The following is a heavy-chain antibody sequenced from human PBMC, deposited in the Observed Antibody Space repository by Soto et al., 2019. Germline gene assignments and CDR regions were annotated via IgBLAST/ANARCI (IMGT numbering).Heavy chain of an antibody. CDR1: GFTFRSYG. CDR3: ARDNSSRLDY. V-gene: IGHV3-33*01. CDR2: IWYDGSNK. J-gene: IGHJ4*02. D-gene: IGHD1-20*01. Sequence: GGSLRLSCAASGFTFRSYGMHWVRQAPGKGLEWVALIWYDGSNKXYAESVKGRFTISRDNSKNTLDLQMNSLRAEDTAVYYCARDNSSRLDYWGQGALVTVSS.